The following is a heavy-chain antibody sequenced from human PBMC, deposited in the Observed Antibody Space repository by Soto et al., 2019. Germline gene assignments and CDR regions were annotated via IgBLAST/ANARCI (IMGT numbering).Heavy chain of an antibody. D-gene: IGHD2-15*01. J-gene: IGHJ1*01. Sequence: EVQLLESGGGLVQPGGSLRLSCVTSGFTCRNDAMNWVRQAPGKGLGWVSSISSRDDSTYYADSVKGRFSISRDNSKNTVYLQMYSLRVEDTAVYYCTKEWSKEGAWGQGTLVTVSS. V-gene: IGHV3-23*01. CDR3: TKEWSKEGA. CDR1: GFTCRNDA. CDR2: ISSRDDST.